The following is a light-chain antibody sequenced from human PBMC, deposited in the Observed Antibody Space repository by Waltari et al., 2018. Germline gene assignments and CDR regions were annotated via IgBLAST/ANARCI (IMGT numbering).Light chain of an antibody. Sequence: IMLTQSPATLSLSPGERATLSCRTSQSVSSYLAWFQQKPGQAPRLLINGTSNRATGIPARFSGSGSGTDFTLTISSLEPEDSAVYYCQQRSNWPTWTFGQGTKVEIK. CDR2: GTS. J-gene: IGKJ1*01. V-gene: IGKV3-11*01. CDR1: QSVSSY. CDR3: QQRSNWPTWT.